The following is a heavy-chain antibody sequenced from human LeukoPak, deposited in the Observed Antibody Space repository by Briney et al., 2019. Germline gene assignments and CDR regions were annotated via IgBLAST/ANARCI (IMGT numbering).Heavy chain of an antibody. V-gene: IGHV4-59*12. Sequence: PSETLSLTCTVSGGSISSYYWSWIRQPPGKGLEWIGYIYYSGSTNYNPSLKSRVTISVDTSKNQFSLKLRSVTAADTAVYYCARSTTNYNWSKVGAFDVWGQGTMVTVSS. D-gene: IGHD1-1*01. CDR2: IYYSGST. J-gene: IGHJ3*01. CDR1: GGSISSYY. CDR3: ARSTTNYNWSKVGAFDV.